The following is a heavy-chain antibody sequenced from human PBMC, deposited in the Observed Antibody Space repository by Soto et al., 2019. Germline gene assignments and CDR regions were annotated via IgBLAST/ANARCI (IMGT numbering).Heavy chain of an antibody. D-gene: IGHD2-15*01. CDR1: GYTFTGYY. V-gene: IGHV1-2*04. CDR3: ASFGGGFRLSSGMAV. CDR2: INPNSGGT. Sequence: ASVKVSCKASGYTFTGYYMHWVRQAPVQGLEWMGWINPNSGGTNYAQKFQGWVTMTRDTSISTAYMELSRLRSDDTAVYYCASFGGGFRLSSGMAVWGHATTVPVPS. J-gene: IGHJ6*02.